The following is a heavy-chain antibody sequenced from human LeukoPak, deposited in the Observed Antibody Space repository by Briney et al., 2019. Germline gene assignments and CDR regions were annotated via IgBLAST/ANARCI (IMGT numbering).Heavy chain of an antibody. CDR1: GFTFSSYS. J-gene: IGHJ1*01. CDR3: AKEALAVAGTSYFQH. Sequence: GGSLSLSCAASGFTFSSYSMSWVRQAPGKGLEWVSAISCSGGSTYYADSVKGRFTISGDNSKDTLYLQMNSLRAEDTAVYYCAKEALAVAGTSYFQHWGQGTLVTVSS. D-gene: IGHD6-19*01. V-gene: IGHV3-23*01. CDR2: ISCSGGST.